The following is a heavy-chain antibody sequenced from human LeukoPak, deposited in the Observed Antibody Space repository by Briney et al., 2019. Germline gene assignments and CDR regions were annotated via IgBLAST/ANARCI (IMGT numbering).Heavy chain of an antibody. D-gene: IGHD2-15*01. J-gene: IGHJ4*02. Sequence: GGSLRLSCAASGFTFSNHAMSWVRQAPGKGLRWVAVISGGGRTTEYEDFVKGRFTISRDNSKNTLSLQMNSLTVEDTAIYFCAKNVVVKRYIDFWGQGTLVTVSS. CDR3: AKNVVVKRYIDF. V-gene: IGHV3-23*01. CDR2: ISGGGRTT. CDR1: GFTFSNHA.